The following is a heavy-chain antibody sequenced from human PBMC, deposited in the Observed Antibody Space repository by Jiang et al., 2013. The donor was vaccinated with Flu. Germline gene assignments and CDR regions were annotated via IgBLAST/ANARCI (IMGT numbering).Heavy chain of an antibody. CDR2: INPNSGGT. V-gene: IGHV1-2*02. Sequence: WINPNSGGTNYAQKFQGRVTMTRDTSISTAYMELSRLRSDDTAVYYCARDIDGYFDYWGQGTLVTVSS. CDR3: ARDIDGYFDY. J-gene: IGHJ4*02. D-gene: IGHD2-8*01.